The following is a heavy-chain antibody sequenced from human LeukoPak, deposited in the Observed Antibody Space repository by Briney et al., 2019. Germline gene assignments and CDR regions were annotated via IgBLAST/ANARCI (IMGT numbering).Heavy chain of an antibody. CDR2: IYYSGST. D-gene: IGHD3-22*01. V-gene: IGHV4-59*11. J-gene: IGHJ4*02. CDR1: GGSISSHY. Sequence: SETLSLTCTVSGGSISSHYWSWIRQPPGKGLEWIGHIYYSGSTNYNPSLKSRVTISVDTSKNQFSLKLSSVTAADTAVYYCARAPWADYYDSSGYPYFDYWGQGTLVTVSS. CDR3: ARAPWADYYDSSGYPYFDY.